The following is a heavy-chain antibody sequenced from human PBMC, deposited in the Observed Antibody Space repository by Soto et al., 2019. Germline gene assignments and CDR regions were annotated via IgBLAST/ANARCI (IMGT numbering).Heavy chain of an antibody. CDR3: VRDRLTVTGTKCFDY. D-gene: IGHD4-17*01. CDR1: GYSYTTFG. V-gene: IGHV1-18*01. J-gene: IGHJ4*02. CDR2: MNSNSGKT. Sequence: QVQLVQSGAEVKKPGASVKVSCKPSGYSYTTFGISRVRQAPGQGLEWMGWMNSNSGKTDYAQKFQGRVTMTTDTFTRTAYMDLRSLTSDDTAVYFCVRDRLTVTGTKCFDYWGQGTLVTVSS.